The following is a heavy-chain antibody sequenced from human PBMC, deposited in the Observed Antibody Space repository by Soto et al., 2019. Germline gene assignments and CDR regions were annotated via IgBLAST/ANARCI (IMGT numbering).Heavy chain of an antibody. V-gene: IGHV4-4*02. J-gene: IGHJ4*02. CDR1: GDSISGTNW. D-gene: IGHD6-13*01. Sequence: SETLSLTCAVSGDSISGTNWWSWVRQPPGKGLQWIGEIHHSGSTNYNPSLKSRVTISVDRSKNQFSLNLNSVTAADTAVYFCARYSAASGTYYFDYWGQGALVTVSS. CDR3: ARYSAASGTYYFDY. CDR2: IHHSGST.